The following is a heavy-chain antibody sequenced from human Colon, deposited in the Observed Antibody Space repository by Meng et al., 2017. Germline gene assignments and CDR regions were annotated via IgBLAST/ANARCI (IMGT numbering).Heavy chain of an antibody. CDR2: MYNSGAI. D-gene: IGHD3-22*01. V-gene: IGHV4-39*01. CDR1: GAPITSSSYY. Sequence: QLQLQESGPGLVRPSETLSLTCSVSGAPITSSSYYWGWIRQTPEKGLEWIGSMYNSGAIYYNPSLRTRLTISVDRSTKEFSLRLSAVTAADTGVYFCARMDVESSAYSYWGQGALVTVSS. CDR3: ARMDVESSAYSY. J-gene: IGHJ4*02.